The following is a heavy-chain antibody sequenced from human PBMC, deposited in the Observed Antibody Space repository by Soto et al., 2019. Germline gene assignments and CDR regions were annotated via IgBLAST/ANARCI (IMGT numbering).Heavy chain of an antibody. J-gene: IGHJ4*02. CDR3: ARGFYDARGYSAPFDS. V-gene: IGHV4-59*01. D-gene: IGHD3-22*01. Sequence: PSETLSLTCTVSGGSISGYYWNWIRQASGKGPEWIGYVYYTGSTNYNPSLESRVTMSTDTSKNQVSLELRSMTAADSALYYCARGFYDARGYSAPFDSSGQGTQVTVSS. CDR2: VYYTGST. CDR1: GGSISGYY.